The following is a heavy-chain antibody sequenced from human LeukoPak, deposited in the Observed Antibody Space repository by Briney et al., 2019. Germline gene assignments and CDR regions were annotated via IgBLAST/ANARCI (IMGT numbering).Heavy chain of an antibody. CDR2: IGSDGNTR. V-gene: IGHV3-33*01. CDR1: GFAFSNYG. CDR3: ATDRGGAPFDY. Sequence: PGGSLRLSCAAPGFAFSNYGMHWVRQAPGKGLEWVAVIGSDGNTRKYADSVEGRFSISRDNSKNTLSLQMNSLRADDTAVYYCATDRGGAPFDYWGQGTLVTVSS. D-gene: IGHD4/OR15-4a*01. J-gene: IGHJ4*02.